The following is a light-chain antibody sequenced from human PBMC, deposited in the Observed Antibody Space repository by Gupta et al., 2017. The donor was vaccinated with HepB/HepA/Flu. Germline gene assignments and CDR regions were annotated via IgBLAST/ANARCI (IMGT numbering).Light chain of an antibody. CDR3: LQIAYPFI. J-gene: IGKJ2*01. Sequence: DIQMTQSPSSLSAFAGETVTISCQASEDIDESLNWYQTKPGKPPKLLIYDASTAVTGVPSRFSGCGSGKNFTLTRIRPQNEDAASYYWLQIAYPFIFGHGTRVDVK. CDR1: EDIDES. CDR2: DAS. V-gene: IGKV1-33*01.